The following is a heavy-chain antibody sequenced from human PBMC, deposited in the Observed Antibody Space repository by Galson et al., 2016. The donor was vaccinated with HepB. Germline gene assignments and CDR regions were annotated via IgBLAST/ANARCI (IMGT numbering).Heavy chain of an antibody. CDR2: IYPGDSDT. Sequence: QSGAEVKKPGESLKIFCKGSGYRFTSYGIAWVRQMPGKGLEWMGIIYPGDSDTRYSPSFQGQVTISADKSISTAYLQWSSLKASDTAVYYCARRGDYYGSGSYYNPFDPWGQGTLVTVSS. CDR1: GYRFTSYG. D-gene: IGHD3-10*01. V-gene: IGHV5-51*01. CDR3: ARRGDYYGSGSYYNPFDP. J-gene: IGHJ5*02.